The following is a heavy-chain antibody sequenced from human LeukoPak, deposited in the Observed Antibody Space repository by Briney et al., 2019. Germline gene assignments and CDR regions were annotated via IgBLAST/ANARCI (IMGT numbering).Heavy chain of an antibody. Sequence: GEALEISRKGSGYSFTSYWIDWVRQMPGKGLEWMGIIYPGDSDTRYSPSFQGQVTISADKSISTAYLQWSSLKASDTAMYYCARHIIVGATNYFDYWGQGTLVTVSS. V-gene: IGHV5-51*01. D-gene: IGHD1-26*01. CDR1: GYSFTSYW. J-gene: IGHJ4*02. CDR2: IYPGDSDT. CDR3: ARHIIVGATNYFDY.